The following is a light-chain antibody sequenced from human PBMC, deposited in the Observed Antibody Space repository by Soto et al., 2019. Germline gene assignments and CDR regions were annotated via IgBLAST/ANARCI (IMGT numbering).Light chain of an antibody. Sequence: QSALTQPPSVSGSPGQSVTISCTGTSSDIGKYDRVSWYQLPPGKAPKLIIYEVTNRPSGVPARFSGSKSDNTASLTISGLQAEAEADHYCSSYISTSRYVFGAWTKVTVL. CDR2: EVT. CDR3: SSYISTSRYV. J-gene: IGLJ1*01. CDR1: SSDIGKYDR. V-gene: IGLV2-18*02.